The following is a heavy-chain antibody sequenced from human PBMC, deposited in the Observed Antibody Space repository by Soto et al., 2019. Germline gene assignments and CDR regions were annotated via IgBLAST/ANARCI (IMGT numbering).Heavy chain of an antibody. CDR2: INPSGGST. D-gene: IGHD2-2*01. CDR1: GYTFTSYY. CDR3: ARSYPLYCSSTSCYPYYFDY. V-gene: IGHV1-46*01. J-gene: IGHJ4*02. Sequence: SCKASGYTFTSYYMHWVRQAPGQGLEWMGIINPSGGSTSYAQKFQGRVTMTRDTSTSTVYMELSSLRSEDTAVYYCARSYPLYCSSTSCYPYYFDYWGQGTLVTVSS.